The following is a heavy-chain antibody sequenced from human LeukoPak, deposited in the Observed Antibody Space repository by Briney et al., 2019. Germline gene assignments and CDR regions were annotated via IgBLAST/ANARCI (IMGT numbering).Heavy chain of an antibody. CDR2: VVGNGGTT. J-gene: IGHJ4*02. V-gene: IGHV3-64*02. CDR1: GFTFTTYT. Sequence: GGSLRLSCAASGFTFTTYTIHWIRQAPGKGLEYVSVVVGNGGTTYYADSVKGRFTISRDNSKNTVYLQMGSLRAEDTAVYYCARERAYYYFDYQGQGAQVTVSS. D-gene: IGHD2-21*01. CDR3: ARERAYYYFDY.